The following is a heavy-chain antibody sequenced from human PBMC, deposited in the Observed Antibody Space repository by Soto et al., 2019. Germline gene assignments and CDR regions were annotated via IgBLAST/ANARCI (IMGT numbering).Heavy chain of an antibody. J-gene: IGHJ5*02. D-gene: IGHD6-13*01. CDR1: GGSISSSSYY. V-gene: IGHV4-39*01. CDR2: IYYSGST. CDR3: ARRVAAAGGGWFDP. Sequence: SETLSLTCTVSGGSISSSSYYWGWIRQPPGKGLEWIGSIYYSGSTYYNPSLKSQVTISVDTSKNQFSLKLSSVTAADTAVYYCARRVAAAGGGWFDPWGQGTLVTVSS.